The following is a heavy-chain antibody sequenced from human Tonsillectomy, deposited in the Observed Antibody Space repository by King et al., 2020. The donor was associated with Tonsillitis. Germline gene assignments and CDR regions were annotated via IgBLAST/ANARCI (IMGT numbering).Heavy chain of an antibody. V-gene: IGHV4-39*02. Sequence: QLQESGPGLVKPSETLSLTCTVSGGSINSRSYYWGWIRQPPGKGLEWIGSIFYSGTTYYNPSLKSRVTISVDTSKNQFSLKLSSVTAADTAVYYCARELGGTGLVPRYIDYWGQGTLVAVSS. CDR2: IFYSGTT. CDR1: GGSINSRSYY. J-gene: IGHJ4*02. CDR3: ARELGGTGLVPRYIDY. D-gene: IGHD1-1*01.